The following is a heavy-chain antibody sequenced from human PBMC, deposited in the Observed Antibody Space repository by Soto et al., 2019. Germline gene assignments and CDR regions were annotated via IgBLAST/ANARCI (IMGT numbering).Heavy chain of an antibody. CDR2: IYYSGST. J-gene: IGHJ6*02. D-gene: IGHD6-19*01. CDR1: GGSISSGDYY. CDR3: ARDSRAVAGTMDV. Sequence: SETLSLTCTVSGGSISSGDYYWSWIRQPPGKGLEWIGYIYYSGSTYYNPSLKSRVTISVDTSKNQFSLKLSSVTAADTAVYYCARDSRAVAGTMDVWGQGTTVTVSS. V-gene: IGHV4-30-4*02.